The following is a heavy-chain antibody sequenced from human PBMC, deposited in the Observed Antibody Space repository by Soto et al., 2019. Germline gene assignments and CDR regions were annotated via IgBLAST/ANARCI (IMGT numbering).Heavy chain of an antibody. CDR1: GFTFSSYG. V-gene: IGHV3-30*03. Sequence: QVQLVESGGGVVQPGRSLRLSCAASGFTFSSYGMHWVRQAPGKGLEWVAVISYDGSNKYYADSVKGRFTISRDNSKNTLYLQMNSLRAEDTAVYYCGWFGELLYDYWGQGTLVTVSS. CDR2: ISYDGSNK. D-gene: IGHD3-10*01. J-gene: IGHJ4*02. CDR3: GWFGELLYDY.